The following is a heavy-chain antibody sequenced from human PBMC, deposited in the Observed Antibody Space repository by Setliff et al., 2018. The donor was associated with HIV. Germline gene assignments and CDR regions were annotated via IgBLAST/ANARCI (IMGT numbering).Heavy chain of an antibody. CDR1: GGSFDAYY. D-gene: IGHD1-7*01. Sequence: SETLSLTCDLYGGSFDAYYWSWIRQPPGRGLEWMGEINHSGNTTYNPSLESRVTISADTTKNQFSLKLNTVTAADTAVYYCLLEAPLMMGTTPPLWGQGTLVTVSS. CDR3: LLEAPLMMGTTPPL. J-gene: IGHJ4*02. V-gene: IGHV4-34*01. CDR2: INHSGNT.